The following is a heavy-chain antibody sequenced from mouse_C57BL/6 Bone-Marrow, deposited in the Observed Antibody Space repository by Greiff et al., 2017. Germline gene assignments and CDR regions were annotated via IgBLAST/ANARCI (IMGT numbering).Heavy chain of an antibody. CDR3: ARVDMVTGYFDY. CDR2: INPYNGGT. CDR1: GYTFTDYY. D-gene: IGHD2-2*01. J-gene: IGHJ2*01. Sequence: VQLQQSGPVLVKPGASVKMSCKASGYTFTDYYMNWVKQSHGKSLEWIGVINPYNGGTSYNQKFKGKATLTVDKSSSTAYMELNSLTSEDSAVYYCARVDMVTGYFDYWGQGTTLTVSS. V-gene: IGHV1-19*01.